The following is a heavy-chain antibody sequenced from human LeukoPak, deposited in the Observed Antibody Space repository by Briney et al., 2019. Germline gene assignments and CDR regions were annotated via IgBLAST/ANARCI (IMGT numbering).Heavy chain of an antibody. V-gene: IGHV3-74*01. J-gene: IGHJ4*02. Sequence: GGSLRLSCAASGFTFSSYWMHWVRQAPGKGLVWVSRINTDGSSTSYADSVKGRFPISRDSAKNTLYLQMNSLRAEDTAVYYCARVGYGGTWYVDYWGQGTLVTVSS. CDR2: INTDGSST. CDR3: ARVGYGGTWYVDY. D-gene: IGHD6-13*01. CDR1: GFTFSSYW.